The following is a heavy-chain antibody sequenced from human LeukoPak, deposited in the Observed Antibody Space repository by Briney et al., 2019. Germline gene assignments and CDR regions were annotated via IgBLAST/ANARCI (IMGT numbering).Heavy chain of an antibody. V-gene: IGHV1-18*01. D-gene: IGHD5-24*01. Sequence: ASVNVFYRASGHTFTIYGIMWVRQAPGQGLEWMGWISAYNGNTNYAQMLRGRVTMTTDPPTSTPYMDVRTLRSDDTPVYHCARSGRRDGYLHWGQGTLDSVSS. CDR1: GHTFTIYG. CDR3: ARSGRRDGYLH. J-gene: IGHJ4*02. CDR2: ISAYNGNT.